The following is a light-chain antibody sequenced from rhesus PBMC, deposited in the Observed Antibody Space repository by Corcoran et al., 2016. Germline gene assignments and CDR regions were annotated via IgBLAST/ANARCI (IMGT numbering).Light chain of an antibody. CDR2: EVS. J-gene: IGKJ2*01. CDR3: MQGIEYPYS. CDR1: QSLLDSEDGNTY. V-gene: IGKV2S20*01. Sequence: DIVMTQTPLSLPVTPGEPASISCRSSQSLLDSEDGNTYLGWYLQKPGQSQQSLIYEVSNRASGVPDRVSGSGSDTDFTLKSSRVEAEDVGVYYCMQGIEYPYSFGQGTKVEIK.